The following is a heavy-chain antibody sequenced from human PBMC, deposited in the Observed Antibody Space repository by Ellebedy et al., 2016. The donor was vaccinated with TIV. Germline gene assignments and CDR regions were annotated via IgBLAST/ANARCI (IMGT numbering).Heavy chain of an antibody. Sequence: GESLKISCAASGFTVSSNYMTWVRQAPGKGLEWVSLIYSGAGTYYADSVKGRFTISRDNSNNTWYLQMNSLRAEDTAVYYCAGGPNRGGWGQGTLVTVSS. CDR1: GFTVSSNY. V-gene: IGHV3-66*01. J-gene: IGHJ4*02. D-gene: IGHD7-27*01. CDR3: AGGPNRGG. CDR2: IYSGAGT.